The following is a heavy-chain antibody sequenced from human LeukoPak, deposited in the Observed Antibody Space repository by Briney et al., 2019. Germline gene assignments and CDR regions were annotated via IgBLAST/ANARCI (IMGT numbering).Heavy chain of an antibody. D-gene: IGHD6-13*01. J-gene: IGHJ5*02. V-gene: IGHV3-23*01. CDR2: ISGSGDNT. CDR3: ARDRGSSWMENWFDP. Sequence: GGSLRLSCAASGFTFSSYLMTWVRQAPGKGLEWVSTISGSGDNTYYADSVKGRFTISRDNSKNTLYLQMNSLRAEDTAVYYCARDRGSSWMENWFDPWGQGTLVTVSS. CDR1: GFTFSSYL.